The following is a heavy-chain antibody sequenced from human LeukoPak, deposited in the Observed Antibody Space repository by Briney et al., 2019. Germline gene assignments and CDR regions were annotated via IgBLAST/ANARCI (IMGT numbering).Heavy chain of an antibody. V-gene: IGHV5-51*01. CDR1: GYSFTTYC. J-gene: IGHJ5*02. CDR3: ARSRSSTLTSFDP. CDR2: IYPRDSDT. Sequence: GESLKISCKTSGYSFTTYCIAWVRQMPGKGLEWMGIIYPRDSDTKYNPAFEGQVSISADKSITTAYLQWSSLQASDTAVYYCARSRSSTLTSFDPWGQGTLVTVSS.